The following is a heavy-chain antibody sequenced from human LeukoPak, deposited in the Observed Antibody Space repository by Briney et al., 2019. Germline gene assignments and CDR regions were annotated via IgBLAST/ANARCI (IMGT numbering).Heavy chain of an antibody. V-gene: IGHV1-2*02. CDR2: INPNSGGT. CDR1: GYTFTGYY. CDR3: ARDPDIVVVPAANGMDV. J-gene: IGHJ6*02. Sequence: ASVKVSCKASGYTFTGYYIHWVRQAPGQGLEWVGWINPNSGGTNYAQKFQGRVTMTRDTSISTAYMELSRLRSDDTAVYYCARDPDIVVVPAANGMDVWGQGTTVTVSS. D-gene: IGHD2-2*01.